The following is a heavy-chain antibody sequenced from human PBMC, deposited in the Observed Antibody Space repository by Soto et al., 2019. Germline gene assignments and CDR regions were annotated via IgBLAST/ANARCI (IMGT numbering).Heavy chain of an antibody. D-gene: IGHD3-22*01. V-gene: IGHV3-30*18. CDR2: ISYDGSNK. CDR1: GFTFSSYG. Sequence: GGSLRLSCAASGFTFSSYGMHWVRQAPGKGLEWVAVISYDGSNKYYADSVKGRFTISRDNSKNTLYLQMNSLRAEDTAVYYCAKDNPLDYYDSSGYPDYGGQGTLVTVSS. CDR3: AKDNPLDYYDSSGYPDY. J-gene: IGHJ4*02.